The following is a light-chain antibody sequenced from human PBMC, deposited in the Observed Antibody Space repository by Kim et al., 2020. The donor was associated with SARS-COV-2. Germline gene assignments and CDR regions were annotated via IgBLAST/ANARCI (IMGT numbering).Light chain of an antibody. V-gene: IGKV3-15*01. J-gene: IGKJ4*01. CDR3: QQYIYESLT. CDR2: DAS. Sequence: EVVMTQSPATLSVSPGERATLSCRVSQSVSSNLAWYQQKPGQTPKLLIYDASSRDTSIPARFSGSGSGTEFTLTISSLQSEDFAVYYCQQYIYESLTFGGGTKVDIK. CDR1: QSVSSN.